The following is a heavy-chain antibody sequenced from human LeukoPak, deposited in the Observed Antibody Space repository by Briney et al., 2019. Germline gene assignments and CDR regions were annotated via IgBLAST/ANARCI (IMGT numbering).Heavy chain of an antibody. Sequence: ASVKVSCKASGGTFSSYAISWVRQAPGQGLEWMGRIIPILGIANYAQKFQGRVTITADKSTSTAYMELGSLRSEDTAVYYCAREWELPMLYYFDYWGQGTLVTVSS. J-gene: IGHJ4*02. CDR1: GGTFSSYA. CDR3: AREWELPMLYYFDY. V-gene: IGHV1-69*04. D-gene: IGHD1-26*01. CDR2: IIPILGIA.